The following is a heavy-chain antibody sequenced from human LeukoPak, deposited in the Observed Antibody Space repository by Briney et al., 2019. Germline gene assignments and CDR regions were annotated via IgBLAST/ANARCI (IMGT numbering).Heavy chain of an antibody. V-gene: IGHV3-53*01. D-gene: IGHD3-22*01. Sequence: TGGSLRLSCEASGFTFSSYAMSWVRQAPGKGLEWVSVIYSGGSPYYADSVKGRFTISRDNSKNTLYLQMNSLRAEDTAVYYCARDLNYYDSSGYGHWGQGTLVTVSS. CDR3: ARDLNYYDSSGYGH. CDR1: GFTFSSYA. CDR2: IYSGGSP. J-gene: IGHJ4*02.